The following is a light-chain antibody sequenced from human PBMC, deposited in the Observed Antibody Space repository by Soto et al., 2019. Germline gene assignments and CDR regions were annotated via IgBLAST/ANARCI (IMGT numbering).Light chain of an antibody. V-gene: IGLV2-14*01. CDR2: EVS. CDR1: SSDVGGYNY. CDR3: SSYTSSSTPWV. Sequence: QSALTQPASVSGSPGQSITISCTGTSSDVGGYNYVSWYQQHPGKAPKLMIYEVSNRPSGVSNRFSGSKSGNTASLTISGLQAEDEADYYCSSYTSSSTPWVFVGGTQLNVL. J-gene: IGLJ3*02.